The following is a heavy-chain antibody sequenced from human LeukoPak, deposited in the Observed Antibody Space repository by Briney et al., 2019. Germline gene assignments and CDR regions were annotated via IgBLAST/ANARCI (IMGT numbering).Heavy chain of an antibody. CDR2: INPSGGST. CDR3: ASPDIVATINYYGMDV. J-gene: IGHJ6*02. D-gene: IGHD5-12*01. Sequence: ASVKVSCKASGYTFTSYYMHWVRQAPGQGLEWMGIINPSGGSTSYAQKFQGRVTMTRDTSTSTVYMELSSLRSEDTAVYYCASPDIVATINYYGMDVWGQGTTVTVSS. CDR1: GYTFTSYY. V-gene: IGHV1-46*01.